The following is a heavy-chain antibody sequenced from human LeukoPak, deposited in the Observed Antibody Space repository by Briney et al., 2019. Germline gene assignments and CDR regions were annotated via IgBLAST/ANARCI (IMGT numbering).Heavy chain of an antibody. CDR3: AKGCSSGWTPFDY. J-gene: IGHJ4*02. CDR2: IGDSGEIE. Sequence: PGGSLTLSCEASGLILRGHAMSWVRQAPGKGLEWVSGIGDSGEIERYADSVKGRFTISRDNFRNTVYLEMRSLRPEDTAVYYCAKGCSSGWTPFDYWGQGTQVTVSS. D-gene: IGHD6-19*01. CDR1: GLILRGHA. V-gene: IGHV3-23*01.